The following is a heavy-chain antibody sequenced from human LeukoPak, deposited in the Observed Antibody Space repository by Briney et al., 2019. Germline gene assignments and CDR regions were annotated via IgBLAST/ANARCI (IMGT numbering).Heavy chain of an antibody. CDR3: AKRMDIVVVPAADFDY. D-gene: IGHD2-2*03. CDR2: IRYDGSNK. CDR1: GFTFSSYD. V-gene: IGHV3-30*02. Sequence: PGGSLRLSCAASGFTFSSYDMHWVRQAPGKGLEWVAFIRYDGSNKYYADSVKGRFTISRDNSKNTLYLQMNSLRAEDTAVYYCAKRMDIVVVPAADFDYWGQGTPVTVSS. J-gene: IGHJ4*02.